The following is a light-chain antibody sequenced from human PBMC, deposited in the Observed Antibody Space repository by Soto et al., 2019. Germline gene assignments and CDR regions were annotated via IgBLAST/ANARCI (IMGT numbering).Light chain of an antibody. CDR3: TSYTTTSTLYF. J-gene: IGLJ1*01. Sequence: QSALTQPASVSGSPGQSITNYCTRNSSDVGGHNYVSWYQQHSGKAPKLIIYEFRNRPSGVSNRFSGSKSGNTASLTISGLQAEDEADYYCTSYTTTSTLYFFGTGTNVTV. CDR1: SSDVGGHNY. CDR2: EFR. V-gene: IGLV2-14*01.